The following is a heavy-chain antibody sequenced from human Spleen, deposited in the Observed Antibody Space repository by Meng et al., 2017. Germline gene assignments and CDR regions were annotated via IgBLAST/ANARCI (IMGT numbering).Heavy chain of an antibody. D-gene: IGHD3-22*01. V-gene: IGHV3-20*04. CDR2: INWNGGST. Sequence: GESLKISCAASGFTFDDYGMSWVRQAPGKGLEWVSGINWNGGSTGYADSVKGRFTISRDNAKNSLYLQMNSLRAEDTALYYCARTAGLYDSSGYLPPNNPNDYWGQGTLVTGAS. CDR3: ARTAGLYDSSGYLPPNNPNDY. J-gene: IGHJ4*02. CDR1: GFTFDDYG.